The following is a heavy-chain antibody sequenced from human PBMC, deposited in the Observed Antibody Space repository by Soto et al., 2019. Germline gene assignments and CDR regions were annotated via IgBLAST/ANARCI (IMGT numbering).Heavy chain of an antibody. CDR1: GYTFTSYA. CDR3: ARAVAVAADFDY. D-gene: IGHD6-19*01. Sequence: SAEVCCEASGYTFTSYAMHWVRQAPGQRLEWMGWINAGNGNTKYSQKFQGRVTITRDTSASTAYMELSSLRSEDTAVYYCARAVAVAADFDYWGQGTLVPAPQ. J-gene: IGHJ4*02. CDR2: INAGNGNT. V-gene: IGHV1-3*01.